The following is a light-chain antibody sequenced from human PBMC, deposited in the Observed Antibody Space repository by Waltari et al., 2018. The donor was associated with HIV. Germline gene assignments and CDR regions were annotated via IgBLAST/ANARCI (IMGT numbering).Light chain of an antibody. CDR2: GNT. CDR3: QSYDSGLSAYV. V-gene: IGLV1-40*01. J-gene: IGLJ1*01. Sequence: QSVLTQPPSVSGAPGQRVTISCTGSSSNIGAGYDVHWFQQLPGTAPELLIYGNTNRPSGVPDRVSGSKSGTSACLAITGLQAEGGADYYCQSYDSGLSAYVFGTGTKVTVL. CDR1: SSNIGAGYD.